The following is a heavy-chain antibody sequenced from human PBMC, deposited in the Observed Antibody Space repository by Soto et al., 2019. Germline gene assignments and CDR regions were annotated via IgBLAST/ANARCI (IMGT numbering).Heavy chain of an antibody. CDR2: ISSSSSYI. D-gene: IGHD3-3*01. J-gene: IGHJ6*02. CDR3: ASSRYYDFWSRYSGYYYGMDV. Sequence: GGSLRLSCAASGFTFSSYSMNWVRQAPGKGLEWVSSISSSSSYIYYADSVKGRFTISRDNAKNSLYLQMNSLRAEDTAVYYCASSRYYDFWSRYSGYYYGMDVWGQGTTVTVSS. CDR1: GFTFSSYS. V-gene: IGHV3-21*01.